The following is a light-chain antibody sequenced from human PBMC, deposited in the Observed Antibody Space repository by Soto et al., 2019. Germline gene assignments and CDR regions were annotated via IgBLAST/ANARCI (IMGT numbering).Light chain of an antibody. CDR3: QQYSIYWNT. V-gene: IGKV3D-15*01. J-gene: IGKJ2*01. CDR1: QSVSSN. Sequence: IVLTQSPATLSVSPGERATLSCRASQSVSSNLAWHQQRPGQAPRLLIYGASTRATGVPARFSGGGSGTEFTLTITSLQSEDFATYYCQQYSIYWNTFGQGTKLEIK. CDR2: GAS.